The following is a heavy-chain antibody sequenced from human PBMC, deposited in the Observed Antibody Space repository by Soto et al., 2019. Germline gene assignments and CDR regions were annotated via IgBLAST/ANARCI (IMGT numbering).Heavy chain of an antibody. J-gene: IGHJ4*02. D-gene: IGHD2-21*01. CDR1: GFTFSNYA. CDR2: ITPSGGHS. CDR3: AKRRFDSGGDFDY. Sequence: PGGSLRLSCAVSGFTFSNYAMSWARQTPGKGLEWVSSITPSGGHSYYADSVKGRFTISRDNSKNTLYLQMNTLRAEDTAIYYCAKRRFDSGGDFDYWGQGTLVTVSS. V-gene: IGHV3-23*01.